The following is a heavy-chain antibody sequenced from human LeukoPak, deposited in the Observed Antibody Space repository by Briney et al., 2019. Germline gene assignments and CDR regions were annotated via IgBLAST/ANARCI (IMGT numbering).Heavy chain of an antibody. CDR2: IKQDGGEK. D-gene: IGHD3-10*01. J-gene: IGHJ6*04. CDR3: ARDRGFGQADV. CDR1: GFTFSGYW. V-gene: IGHV3-7*01. Sequence: PGGSLRLSCAASGFTFSGYWMSWLRQAPGKGLEWLANIKQDGGEKYYVDSVKGRFTISRDNDKNSLYLQMNSLGAEDTAVYYCARDRGFGQADVWGKGTTVTVSS.